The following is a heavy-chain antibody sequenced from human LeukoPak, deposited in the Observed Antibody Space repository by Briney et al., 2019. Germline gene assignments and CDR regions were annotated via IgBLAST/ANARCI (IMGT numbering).Heavy chain of an antibody. V-gene: IGHV3-11*01. D-gene: IGHD5-12*01. CDR2: ISSRSITI. CDR1: GFNFSDYY. Sequence: GGALRLSCVASGFNFSDYYMSWIRLTPGKGLEWVSYISSRSITIYYVDPVKGRFTISRDDAKNSLSLQMNNLRAEDTALYYCVRGRGYVGVAASLDLWGRGTLVTVS. CDR3: VRGRGYVGVAASLDL. J-gene: IGHJ5*02.